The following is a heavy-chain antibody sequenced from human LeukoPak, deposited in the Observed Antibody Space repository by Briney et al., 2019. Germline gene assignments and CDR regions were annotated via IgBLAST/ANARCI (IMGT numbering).Heavy chain of an antibody. Sequence: SESLSCRASGYLFTGYYMHCVRHASGRALVWMGCIHPHCGGTNYTQKFQGRVTMNRDTSISTAYMELSRLRSDDTAVYYCARGLEYYDFWSGNLRSYIYGMDVWGQGTTVTVSS. D-gene: IGHD3-3*01. CDR3: ARGLEYYDFWSGNLRSYIYGMDV. CDR1: GYLFTGYY. CDR2: IHPHCGGT. J-gene: IGHJ6*02. V-gene: IGHV1-2*02.